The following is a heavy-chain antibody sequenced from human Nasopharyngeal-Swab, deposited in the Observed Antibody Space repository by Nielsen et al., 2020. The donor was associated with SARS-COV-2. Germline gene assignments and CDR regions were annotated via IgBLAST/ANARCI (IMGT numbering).Heavy chain of an antibody. J-gene: IGHJ6*02. Sequence: GGSLRLSCAASGFTFSDYYMAWIRQVPGKGLEGVSYLSGSGTSPDSADSVKGRFSISRDNANNLLYLQMHSLRGEDSAVYYCAREKGYQVLLDYYYHGLDVWGHGTAVIVSS. CDR2: LSGSGTSP. V-gene: IGHV3-11*01. CDR1: GFTFSDYY. D-gene: IGHD3-10*01. CDR3: AREKGYQVLLDYYYHGLDV.